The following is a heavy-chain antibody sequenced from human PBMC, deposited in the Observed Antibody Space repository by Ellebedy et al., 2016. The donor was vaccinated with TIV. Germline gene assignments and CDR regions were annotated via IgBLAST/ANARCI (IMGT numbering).Heavy chain of an antibody. Sequence: GESLKISCTASGFNFGGHAMKWVRQAPGKGLEWVSSIGGSGYSTHYADSVKGRFTISRDNSRNTLYLQMNSLRDEDTALYFCAKDVRYTTGWGGALDIWGQGAMVTVSS. CDR3: AKDVRYTTGWGGALDI. J-gene: IGHJ3*02. CDR2: IGGSGYST. D-gene: IGHD2-8*02. CDR1: GFNFGGHA. V-gene: IGHV3-23*01.